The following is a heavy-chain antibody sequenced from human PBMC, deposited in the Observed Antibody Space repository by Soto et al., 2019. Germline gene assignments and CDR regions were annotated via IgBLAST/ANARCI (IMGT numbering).Heavy chain of an antibody. J-gene: IGHJ4*02. D-gene: IGHD3-10*01. CDR3: ARGLLWFGEQLRPFDY. V-gene: IGHV3-30-3*01. CDR1: GFTFSSYA. CDR2: ISYDGSNK. Sequence: PGGSLRLSCAASGFTFSSYAMHWVRQAPGKGLEWVAVISYDGSNKYYADSVKGRFTISRDNSKNTLYLQMNSLRAEDTAVYYCARGLLWFGEQLRPFDYWGQGTLVTVSS.